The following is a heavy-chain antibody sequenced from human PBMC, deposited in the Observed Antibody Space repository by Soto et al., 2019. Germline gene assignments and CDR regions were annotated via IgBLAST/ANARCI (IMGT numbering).Heavy chain of an antibody. J-gene: IGHJ3*02. Sequence: VKVCFHASVDTCTSYDINWVRRASRQGLEWMGWMNPNSGNTGYAQQFQGRVTMTRNTSISTAYMELSSLRSEDTAVYYCAAHSGWYGAFDICGQRPMVTVSS. D-gene: IGHD6-19*01. V-gene: IGHV1-8*01. CDR2: MNPNSGNT. CDR1: VDTCTSYD. CDR3: AAHSGWYGAFDI.